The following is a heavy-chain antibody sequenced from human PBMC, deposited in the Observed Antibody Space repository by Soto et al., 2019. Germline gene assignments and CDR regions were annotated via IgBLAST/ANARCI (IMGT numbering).Heavy chain of an antibody. Sequence: PSETLSLTCAVYGGSFSGYYWSWIRLPPGKGLEWIGEINHSGSTNYNPSLKSRVTISVDTSKNQFSLKLSSVTAADTAVYYCARVQGQREAGIQPVYYYYMDVWGKGTTVTVSS. CDR1: GGSFSGYY. CDR3: ARVQGQREAGIQPVYYYYMDV. D-gene: IGHD1-20*01. V-gene: IGHV4-34*01. CDR2: INHSGST. J-gene: IGHJ6*03.